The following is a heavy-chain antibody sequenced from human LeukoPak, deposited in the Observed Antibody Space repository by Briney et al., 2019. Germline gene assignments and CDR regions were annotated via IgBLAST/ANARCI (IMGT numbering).Heavy chain of an antibody. Sequence: GGSLRLSCAASGFTFSTYAMSWVRQAPGKGLEWVANIKQDGSEKYYVDSVKGRFTISRDNAKNSLYLQMNSLRAEDTAVYYCARRLRYFDWLLGDHAFDIWGQGTMVTVSS. CDR2: IKQDGSEK. J-gene: IGHJ3*02. CDR1: GFTFSTYA. D-gene: IGHD3-9*01. V-gene: IGHV3-7*01. CDR3: ARRLRYFDWLLGDHAFDI.